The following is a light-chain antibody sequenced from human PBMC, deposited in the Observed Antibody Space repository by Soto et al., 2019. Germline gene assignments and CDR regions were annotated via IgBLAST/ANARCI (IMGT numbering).Light chain of an antibody. V-gene: IGKV1-9*01. CDR2: LAA. CDR3: QQLNSYPLT. CDR1: EGISSY. Sequence: DTQLTQSPSFLSASVGDRATITCRASEGISSYFAWYQQKPGQGPKLLVYLAATLQSGVPSRFSGSGSGKEFTLTISSLQPEDVATYYCQQLNSYPLTFGGGTKVDIK. J-gene: IGKJ4*01.